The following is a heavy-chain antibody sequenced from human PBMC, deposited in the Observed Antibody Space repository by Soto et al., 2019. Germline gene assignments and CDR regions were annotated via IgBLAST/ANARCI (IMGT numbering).Heavy chain of an antibody. CDR3: ARGRRLTTVTTSDAFDI. D-gene: IGHD4-4*01. CDR1: GGSVSSGSYY. J-gene: IGHJ3*02. Sequence: NPSETLSLTCTVSGGSVSSGSYYWSWIRQPPGKGLEWIGYIYYSGSTNYNPSLKSRVTISVDTSKNQFSLKLSSVTAADTAVYYCARGRRLTTVTTSDAFDIWGQGTMVTVSS. CDR2: IYYSGST. V-gene: IGHV4-61*01.